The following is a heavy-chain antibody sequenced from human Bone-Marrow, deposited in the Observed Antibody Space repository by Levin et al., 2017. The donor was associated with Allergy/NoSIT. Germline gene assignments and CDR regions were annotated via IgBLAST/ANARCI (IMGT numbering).Heavy chain of an antibody. Sequence: LSLTCAASGFTFSSFDMSWVRQTPGKGLEWVSRISGSGIQTYPDSVKGRFTISRDNSKSTLYLQMNSLKAEDTAVYYCTRERSGWERRFDSWGQGTLVTVSS. J-gene: IGHJ4*02. V-gene: IGHV3-23*01. D-gene: IGHD1-26*01. CDR1: GFTFSSFD. CDR2: ISGSGIQT. CDR3: TRERSGWERRFDS.